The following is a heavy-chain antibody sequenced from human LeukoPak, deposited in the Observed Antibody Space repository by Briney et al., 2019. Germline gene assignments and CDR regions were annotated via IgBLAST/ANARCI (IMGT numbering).Heavy chain of an antibody. V-gene: IGHV4-59*08. J-gene: IGHJ6*03. CDR2: IYYSGST. CDR1: GGSISSYY. CDR3: ARSFRSGYYYYYYMDV. Sequence: PSETLSLTCTVSGGSISSYYWSWIRQPPGKGPEWIGYIYYSGSTNYNPSLKSRVTISVDTSKNQFSLKLSSVTAADTAVYYCARSFRSGYYYYYYMDVWGKGTTVTVSS. D-gene: IGHD1-26*01.